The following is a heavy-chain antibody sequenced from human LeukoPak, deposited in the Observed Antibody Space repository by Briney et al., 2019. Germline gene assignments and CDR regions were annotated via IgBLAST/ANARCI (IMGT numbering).Heavy chain of an antibody. Sequence: ASVKVSCKASGYTFTSYDINWVRQATGQGLEWMGWMNPNSGNTGYAQKFQGRVTMTSNTSISTAYMELSSLRSEDTAVYYCARVDSSGWSVDYWGQGTLVTVSS. V-gene: IGHV1-8*02. CDR1: GYTFTSYD. CDR2: MNPNSGNT. J-gene: IGHJ4*02. D-gene: IGHD6-19*01. CDR3: ARVDSSGWSVDY.